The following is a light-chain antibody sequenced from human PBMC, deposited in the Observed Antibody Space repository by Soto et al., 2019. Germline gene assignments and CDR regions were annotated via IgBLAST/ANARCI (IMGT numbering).Light chain of an antibody. Sequence: DLQMTQSPSSLSASVGDTVTIKCRASQGISTYLAWYQQTSGKAPKLLISAASTLQRGVPSRFSGSGSGTQFTLTISSPQPEDFATYYCQQLNAYPLTFGGGTKVDIK. J-gene: IGKJ4*01. CDR2: AAS. V-gene: IGKV1-9*01. CDR3: QQLNAYPLT. CDR1: QGISTY.